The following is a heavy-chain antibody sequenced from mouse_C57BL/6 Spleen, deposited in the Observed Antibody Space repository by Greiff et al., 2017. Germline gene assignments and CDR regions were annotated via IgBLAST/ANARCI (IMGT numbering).Heavy chain of an antibody. CDR1: GYAFSSSW. Sequence: VQLQQSGPELVKPGASVKLSCKASGYAFSSSWMNWVKQRPGKGLEWIGRIYPGDGDTNYNGKFKGKDTLTADKSSSTAYMQLSSLTSEDSAVYFCAREVTDYAMDYWGQGTSVTVSS. CDR2: IYPGDGDT. D-gene: IGHD2-1*01. J-gene: IGHJ4*01. V-gene: IGHV1-82*01. CDR3: AREVTDYAMDY.